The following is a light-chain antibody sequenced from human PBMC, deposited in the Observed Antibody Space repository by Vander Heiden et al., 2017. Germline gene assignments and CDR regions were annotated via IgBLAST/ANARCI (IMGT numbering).Light chain of an antibody. CDR3: QVWDSSSDHSV. Sequence: SVLTQPPSVSVAPGQTASITCGGTNIGSKSVHWYQQKPGQDPVLVVYDDSGRRSGIPERFSGCNSGNTATLTISRVEAGDEADDYCQVWDSSSDHSVFGGGTKLTVL. CDR1: NIGSKS. V-gene: IGLV3-21*02. CDR2: DDS. J-gene: IGLJ2*01.